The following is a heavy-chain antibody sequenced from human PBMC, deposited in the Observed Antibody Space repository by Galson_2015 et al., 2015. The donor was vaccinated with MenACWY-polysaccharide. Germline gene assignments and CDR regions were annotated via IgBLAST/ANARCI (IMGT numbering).Heavy chain of an antibody. CDR2: LYSGGST. CDR1: GFTVSGNY. V-gene: IGHV3-66*01. CDR3: ARNPVGHYFDY. Sequence: SLRLSCAASGFTVSGNYMSWVRQAPGKGLEWVSSLYSGGSTYYADSVKGRFTISRDNAKNTLYLQMNSLRAEDMAVYYCARNPVGHYFDYWGQGTLVTVSS. J-gene: IGHJ4*02.